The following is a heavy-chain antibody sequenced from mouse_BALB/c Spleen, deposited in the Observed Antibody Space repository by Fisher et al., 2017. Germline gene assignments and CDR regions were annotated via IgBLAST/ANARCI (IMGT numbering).Heavy chain of an antibody. CDR3: GRGGYGNYAMDY. J-gene: IGHJ4*01. D-gene: IGHD2-1*01. V-gene: IGHV1-20*01. Sequence: KFKGKATLTVDKSSSTAHMELLSLTSEDSAVYYCGRGGYGNYAMDYWGQGTSVTVSS.